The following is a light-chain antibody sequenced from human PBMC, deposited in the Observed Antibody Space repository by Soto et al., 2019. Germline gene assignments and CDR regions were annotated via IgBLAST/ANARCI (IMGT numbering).Light chain of an antibody. CDR3: SSYTSRSTLV. CDR1: ISYVCVYNY. J-gene: IGLJ1*01. V-gene: IGLV2-14*01. Sequence: QSALTQPASVSWSPGESITISFTGTISYVCVYNYFSWYQHHPVKAPKLMIYEVRNLPSVVSNRFSGSKSGNTASLTISGIQAEDEADYYCSSYTSRSTLVFGTGTKVTVL. CDR2: EVR.